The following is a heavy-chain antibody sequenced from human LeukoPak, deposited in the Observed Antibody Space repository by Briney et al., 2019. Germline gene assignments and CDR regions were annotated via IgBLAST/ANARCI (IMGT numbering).Heavy chain of an antibody. Sequence: PSETLSLTCIVSGGSISSSSYYWGWIRQPPGKGLDWIGSIYYSGNTYYSPSLKSRVTISVDTSKNQFSLKLSSVTAADTAVYYCAKPITIFGVVIRDDAFDIWGQGTMVTVSS. CDR2: IYYSGNT. J-gene: IGHJ3*02. CDR3: AKPITIFGVVIRDDAFDI. V-gene: IGHV4-39*01. CDR1: GGSISSSSYY. D-gene: IGHD3-3*01.